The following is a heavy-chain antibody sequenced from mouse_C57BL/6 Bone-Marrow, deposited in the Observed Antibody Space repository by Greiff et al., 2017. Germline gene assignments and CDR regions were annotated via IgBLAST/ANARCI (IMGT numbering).Heavy chain of an antibody. CDR2: IDPETGGT. CDR3: TRERRGDGYYLFAY. V-gene: IGHV1-15*01. Sequence: QVQLKESGAELVRPGASVTLSCKASGYTFTDYEMHWVKQTPVHGLEWIGAIDPETGGTAYNQKFKGKAILTADKSSSTAYMELRSLTSEDSAVXYCTRERRGDGYYLFAYWGQGTLVTVSA. J-gene: IGHJ3*01. D-gene: IGHD2-3*01. CDR1: GYTFTDYE.